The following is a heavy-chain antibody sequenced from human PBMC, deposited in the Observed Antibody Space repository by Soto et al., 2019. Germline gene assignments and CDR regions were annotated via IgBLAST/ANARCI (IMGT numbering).Heavy chain of an antibody. J-gene: IGHJ4*02. D-gene: IGHD1-26*01. Sequence: EVQLVESGGGLVQSGRSLRLSCAASGLTFGDYAMHWVRQAPGKGLEWVSGISWNSGRVAYADSVKGRFTISRDNAKNSLYLQMNSLRVEDTALYYCAKSVGTYYNKLLNNGDYFDYWGQGTLVTVSS. CDR3: AKSVGTYYNKLLNNGDYFDY. V-gene: IGHV3-9*01. CDR1: GLTFGDYA. CDR2: ISWNSGRV.